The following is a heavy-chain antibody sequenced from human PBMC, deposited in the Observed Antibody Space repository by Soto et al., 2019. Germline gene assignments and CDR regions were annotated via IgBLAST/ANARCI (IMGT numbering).Heavy chain of an antibody. CDR2: IFSNDEK. D-gene: IGHD4-17*01. V-gene: IGHV2-26*01. CDR1: GFSLSNARMG. Sequence: QVTLKESGPVLVKPTETLTLTCTVSGFSLSNARMGVSWIRQPPGKALERLAHIFSNDEKSYSTSLKSRLTISKDTSKSQVVLTMTNMDPVDPATYYCTRSTTVVTPAYYYYGMDVWGQGTTVTVSS. CDR3: TRSTTVVTPAYYYYGMDV. J-gene: IGHJ6*02.